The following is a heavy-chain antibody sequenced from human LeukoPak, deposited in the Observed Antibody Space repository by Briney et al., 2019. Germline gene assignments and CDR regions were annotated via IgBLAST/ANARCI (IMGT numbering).Heavy chain of an antibody. V-gene: IGHV3-74*01. Sequence: SRGSLRLSCAASGFTFSKYWTLWVRQAPGKGLESVSRINTDGTVTTYADSVNGRFTVSRDNADNTMFLQMNSVRDEDTAVYYCATKQWLAPPPDSWGQGTPVTVSS. D-gene: IGHD6-19*01. J-gene: IGHJ4*02. CDR2: INTDGTVT. CDR1: GFTFSKYW. CDR3: ATKQWLAPPPDS.